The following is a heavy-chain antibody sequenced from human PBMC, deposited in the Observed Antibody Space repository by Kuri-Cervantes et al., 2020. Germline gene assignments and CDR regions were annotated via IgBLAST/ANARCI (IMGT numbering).Heavy chain of an antibody. Sequence: SCAVSGGSISSSNWWSWVRQPPGKGLEWIGEIYHSGSTNYNPSLKSRVTISVDKSKNQFSLKLSSVTAADTAVYYCARHTGEYYLEIDNWGQGTLVTVSS. CDR1: GGSISSSNW. J-gene: IGHJ4*02. CDR3: ARHTGEYYLEIDN. V-gene: IGHV4-4*02. D-gene: IGHD2/OR15-2a*01. CDR2: IYHSGST.